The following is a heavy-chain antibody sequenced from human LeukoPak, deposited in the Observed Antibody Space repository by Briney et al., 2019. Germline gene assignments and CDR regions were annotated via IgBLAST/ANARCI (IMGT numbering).Heavy chain of an antibody. J-gene: IGHJ4*02. D-gene: IGHD4-17*01. Sequence: ASVKVSCKASGYTFTSYGISWVRQAPGQGLGWMGWINPNSGGTNYAQKFQSRGTMTRDTSISTDYMELTRLRSDGTAVYYCAIDNGDYWFDYWGQGTLVSVSS. V-gene: IGHV1-2*02. CDR1: GYTFTSYG. CDR3: AIDNGDYWFDY. CDR2: INPNSGGT.